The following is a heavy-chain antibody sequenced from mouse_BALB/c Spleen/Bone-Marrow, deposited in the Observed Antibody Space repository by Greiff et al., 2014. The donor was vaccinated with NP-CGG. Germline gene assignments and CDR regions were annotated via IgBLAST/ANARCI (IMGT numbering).Heavy chain of an antibody. V-gene: IGHV7-3*02. CDR2: IRNKANGYTT. D-gene: IGHD1-2*01. CDR3: ARDIGRLLFDF. J-gene: IGHJ2*01. Sequence: EVMLVESGGGLVRPGGSLRLSCATSGFTFTDYYMNWVRQPPGKALEWLGFIRNKANGYTTEYSASVKGRFTISRDNSQSILYLQTNTLRAEDSATYYCARDIGRLLFDFWGQGTTLTVSS. CDR1: GFTFTDYY.